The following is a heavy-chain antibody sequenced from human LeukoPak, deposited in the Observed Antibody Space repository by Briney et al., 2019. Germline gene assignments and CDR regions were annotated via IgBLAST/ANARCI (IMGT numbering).Heavy chain of an antibody. CDR1: GGSISSYY. J-gene: IGHJ4*02. D-gene: IGHD2-21*02. CDR2: IYYSGST. V-gene: IGHV4-59*01. Sequence: SETLSLTCTVSGGSISSYYWSWIRQPPGKGLEWIGYIYYSGSTNCNPSLKSRVTISVDTSKNQFSLKLSSVTAADTAVYYCARTDQVTAIHSFDYWGQGTLVTVSS. CDR3: ARTDQVTAIHSFDY.